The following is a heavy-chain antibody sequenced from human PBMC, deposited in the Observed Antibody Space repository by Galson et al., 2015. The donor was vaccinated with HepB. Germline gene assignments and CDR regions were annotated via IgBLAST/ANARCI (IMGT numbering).Heavy chain of an antibody. D-gene: IGHD3-3*01. J-gene: IGHJ5*02. CDR1: GYTFTSYG. Sequence: SVKVSCKASGYTFTSYGISWVRQAPGQGLEWMGWISAYNGNTDYAQKLQARVTMTTDTSTSTAYMELRSLRSDDTAVYYCARGYYDFWNSLNWLDPWGQGTLVTVSS. CDR2: ISAYNGNT. CDR3: ARGYYDFWNSLNWLDP. V-gene: IGHV1-18*01.